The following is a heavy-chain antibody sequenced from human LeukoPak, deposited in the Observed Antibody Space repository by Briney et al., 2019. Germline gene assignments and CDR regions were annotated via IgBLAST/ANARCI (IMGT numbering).Heavy chain of an antibody. CDR3: ARELDELRFLEWSSGHWFDP. Sequence: SETLSLTCTVSGGSISSSAYHWGWIRQPPGKGLEWIGSIHYSGSTYYNPSLKSRVTISEDTSKNQFSLKLSSVTAADTAVYYCARELDELRFLEWSSGHWFDPWGQGTLVTVSS. J-gene: IGHJ5*02. CDR1: GGSISSSAYH. D-gene: IGHD3-3*01. V-gene: IGHV4-39*02. CDR2: IHYSGST.